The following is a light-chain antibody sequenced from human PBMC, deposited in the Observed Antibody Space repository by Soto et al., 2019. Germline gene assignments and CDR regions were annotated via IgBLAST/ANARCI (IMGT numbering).Light chain of an antibody. CDR2: DAS. CDR3: QQRSNWPPLT. J-gene: IGKJ4*01. CDR1: QSVSSY. Sequence: EIVLTQSPATLSLSPGERATLSCRASQSVSSYLAWYQQKPGQAPRLLIYDASNRATGIPARFSGSGSGTDFTLTISSLEPEDFAVYCCQQRSNWPPLTFGGGTKVESK. V-gene: IGKV3-11*01.